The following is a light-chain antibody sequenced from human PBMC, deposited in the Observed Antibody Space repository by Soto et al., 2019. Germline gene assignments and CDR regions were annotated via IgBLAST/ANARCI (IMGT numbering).Light chain of an antibody. CDR1: QGIRND. V-gene: IGKV1-6*01. J-gene: IGKJ1*01. CDR3: QQRTNWPWT. CDR2: AAS. Sequence: IQMTKSPSTLSASVGDRVTITCRASQGIRNDLGWYQQKPGKAPKLLIYAASSLQSGVPSRFSGSGSGTDFTLTISSLQPEDFAVYYCQQRTNWPWTFGQGTKVDIK.